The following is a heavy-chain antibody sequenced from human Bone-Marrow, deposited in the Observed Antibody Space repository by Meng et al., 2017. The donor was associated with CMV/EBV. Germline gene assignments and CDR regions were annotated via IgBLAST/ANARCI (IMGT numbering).Heavy chain of an antibody. D-gene: IGHD1-7*01. J-gene: IGHJ6*02. V-gene: IGHV4-61*01. CDR2: IYYSGST. CDR3: AILTGTTSHYYYYGMDV. CDR1: GGSASSGSYY. Sequence: SEPLSLTCTVSGGSASSGSYYWSWIRQPPGKGLEWIGYIYYSGSTNYNPSLKSRVTISVDTSKNQFSLKLSSVTAADTAVYYCAILTGTTSHYYYYGMDVWGQGTTVTVSS.